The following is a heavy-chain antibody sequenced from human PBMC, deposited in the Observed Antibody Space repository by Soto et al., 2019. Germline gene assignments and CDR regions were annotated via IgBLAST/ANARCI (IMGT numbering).Heavy chain of an antibody. D-gene: IGHD2-15*01. J-gene: IGHJ6*02. Sequence: GGSLRLSCAASGFTFSSYSMNWVRQAPGKGLEWVSYISSSSSTIYYADSVKGRFTISRDNAKNSLYLQMNSLRDEDTAVYYCARNGDCSGGSCYTDGMDVWGQGTTVTVSS. CDR2: ISSSSSTI. V-gene: IGHV3-48*02. CDR1: GFTFSSYS. CDR3: ARNGDCSGGSCYTDGMDV.